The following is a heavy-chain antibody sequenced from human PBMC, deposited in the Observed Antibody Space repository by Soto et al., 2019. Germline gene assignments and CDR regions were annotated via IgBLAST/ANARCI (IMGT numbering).Heavy chain of an antibody. CDR2: IYWDDGK. V-gene: IGHV2-5*02. J-gene: IGHJ4*02. CDR3: ARALGSWGAYYFDY. D-gene: IGHD3-16*01. Sequence: QITLKESGPTLVKPTQTLTLTCTVSGFSLNTYGVGVGWIRQPPGKALEWLALIYWDDGKRYNPSLKSRLTITKDTSKNQVVLTMTNMDPVDTVTYYCARALGSWGAYYFDYWGQGTLVTVSS. CDR1: GFSLNTYGVG.